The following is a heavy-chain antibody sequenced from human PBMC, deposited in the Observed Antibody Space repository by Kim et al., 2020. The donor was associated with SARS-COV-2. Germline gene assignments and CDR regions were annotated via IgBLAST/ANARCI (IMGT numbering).Heavy chain of an antibody. V-gene: IGHV3-7*01. Sequence: GGSLRLSCAASGFTFSSYWMSWVRQAPGKGLEWVANIKQDGSEKYYVDSVKGRFTISRDNAKNSLYLQMNSLRAEDTAVYYCARAGIEYSSSSEFDYWGQGTLVTVSS. J-gene: IGHJ4*02. CDR1: GFTFSSYW. CDR3: ARAGIEYSSSSEFDY. D-gene: IGHD6-6*01. CDR2: IKQDGSEK.